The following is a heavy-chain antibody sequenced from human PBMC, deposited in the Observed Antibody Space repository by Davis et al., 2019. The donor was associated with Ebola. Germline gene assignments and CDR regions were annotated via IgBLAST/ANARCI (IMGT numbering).Heavy chain of an antibody. D-gene: IGHD1-7*01. CDR2: IYYSGST. V-gene: IGHV4-59*01. CDR1: GGSISSYY. J-gene: IGHJ4*02. CDR3: ARSITGTRGLWDY. Sequence: PGGSLRLSCTVSGGSISSYYWSWIRQPPGKGLEWIGYIYYSGSTNYNPSLKSRVTISVDTSKNQFSLKLSSVTAADTAVYYCARSITGTRGLWDYWGQGTLVTVSS.